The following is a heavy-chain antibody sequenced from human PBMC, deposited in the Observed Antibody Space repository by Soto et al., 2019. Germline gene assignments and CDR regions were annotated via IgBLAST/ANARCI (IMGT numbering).Heavy chain of an antibody. CDR3: AREVYYEFWSGYNTSSTPYCYGMDV. V-gene: IGHV1-18*01. CDR2: ISAYNGNT. CDR1: GYTFTSYG. D-gene: IGHD3-3*01. Sequence: VKVSCKASGYTFTSYGISWVRQAPGQGLEWMGCISAYNGNTNYAQKLQGRVTMTTDTSTSTAYMELRSLRSDDTAVNYCAREVYYEFWSGYNTSSTPYCYGMDVWGQGTTV. J-gene: IGHJ6*02.